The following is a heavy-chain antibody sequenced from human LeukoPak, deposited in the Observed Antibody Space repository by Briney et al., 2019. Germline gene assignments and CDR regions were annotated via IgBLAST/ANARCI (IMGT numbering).Heavy chain of an antibody. D-gene: IGHD3-16*01. V-gene: IGHV1-3*01. CDR3: ARGVYDYVWGIISSLIDY. CDR1: GYTFTSYA. Sequence: ASVKVSCKASGYTFTSYAMHWARQAPGQRLEWMGWINAGNGNTKYSQQFQGRVTITRDTSASTAYMELSSLRSEDTAVYYCARGVYDYVWGIISSLIDYWGQGTLVTVSS. CDR2: INAGNGNT. J-gene: IGHJ4*02.